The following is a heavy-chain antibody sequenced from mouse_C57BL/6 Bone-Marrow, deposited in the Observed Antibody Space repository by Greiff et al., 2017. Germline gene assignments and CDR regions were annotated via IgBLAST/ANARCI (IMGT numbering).Heavy chain of an antibody. Sequence: EVHLVESGGGLVKPGGSLKLSCAASGFTFSDYGMHWVRQAPEQGLEWVAYISSGSSTIYYADTVKGRFTISRDNAKNTLFLQMTSLRSEDTAMYYCAREYYYGSSWFAYWGQGTLVTVSA. J-gene: IGHJ3*01. V-gene: IGHV5-17*01. CDR2: ISSGSSTI. D-gene: IGHD1-1*01. CDR3: AREYYYGSSWFAY. CDR1: GFTFSDYG.